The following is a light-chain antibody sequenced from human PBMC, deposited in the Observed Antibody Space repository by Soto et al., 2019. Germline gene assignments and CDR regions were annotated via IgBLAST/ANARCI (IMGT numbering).Light chain of an antibody. V-gene: IGLV2-14*03. CDR2: DVS. Sequence: QSALTQPASVSGSLGQSITISCTGTSSDVGDYNFVSWYQHHPGKAPKLMIYDVSNRPSGVSNRFSGSKSANTASLTISGLQAEDEADYYCSSYTSFSTRMFGGGTKLTV. CDR3: SSYTSFSTRM. J-gene: IGLJ3*02. CDR1: SSDVGDYNF.